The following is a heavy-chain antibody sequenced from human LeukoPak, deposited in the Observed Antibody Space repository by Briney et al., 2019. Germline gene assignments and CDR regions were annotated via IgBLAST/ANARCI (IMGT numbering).Heavy chain of an antibody. CDR3: ARGSGYLDIVAPRDY. V-gene: IGHV1-2*02. Sequence: ASVKVSCEATGYTFTGYYMHWVRQAPGQGLEWMGWINPNSGDTNFAQKFQGRVTMTTDTSISTAYMGLGRLRSDDTAVYYCARGSGYLDIVAPRDYWGQGTLVTVSS. CDR2: INPNSGDT. CDR1: GYTFTGYY. J-gene: IGHJ4*02. D-gene: IGHD5-12*01.